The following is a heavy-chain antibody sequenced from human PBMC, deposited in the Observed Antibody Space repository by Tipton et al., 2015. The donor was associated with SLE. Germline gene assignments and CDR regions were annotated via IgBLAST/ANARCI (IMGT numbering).Heavy chain of an antibody. Sequence: QLVQSGAEAKTPGASVKVSCKSSGYTFTNYGITWVRQAPGQGLDWMGWVSTYSGNTHYAQKVQGRVTMTTDTSTSTAYMELRSLRSDDTAVYYCARFDVSMAKGAFDIWGQGTMVTVS. V-gene: IGHV1-18*01. D-gene: IGHD2/OR15-2a*01. CDR1: GYTFTNYG. CDR2: VSTYSGNT. CDR3: ARFDVSMAKGAFDI. J-gene: IGHJ3*02.